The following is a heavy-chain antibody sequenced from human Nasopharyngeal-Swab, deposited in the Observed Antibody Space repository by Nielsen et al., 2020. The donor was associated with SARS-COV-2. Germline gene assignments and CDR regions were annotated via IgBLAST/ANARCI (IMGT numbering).Heavy chain of an antibody. CDR2: FDPEDGET. J-gene: IGHJ4*02. V-gene: IGHV1-24*01. Sequence: ASVKVSCKASGGTFSSYAISWVRQAPGKGLEWMGGFDPEDGETIYAQKFQGRVTMTEDTSTDTAYMELSSLRSEDTAVYYCATSRARYSSGWYSLGEYYFDYWGQGTLVTVSS. CDR1: GGTFSSYA. D-gene: IGHD6-19*01. CDR3: ATSRARYSSGWYSLGEYYFDY.